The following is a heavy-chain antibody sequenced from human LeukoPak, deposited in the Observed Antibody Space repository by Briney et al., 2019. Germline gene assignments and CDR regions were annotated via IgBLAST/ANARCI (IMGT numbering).Heavy chain of an antibody. D-gene: IGHD3-10*01. CDR3: ATDQLGGYGSYDY. J-gene: IGHJ4*02. V-gene: IGHV3-30*04. CDR2: ISYDGSNK. CDR1: GFTFSSYA. Sequence: GGSLRLSCAASGFTFSSYAMHWVRQAPGKGLEWVAVISYDGSNKYYADSVKGRFTISRDNSKNTLYLQMNSLRAEDTAVYYCATDQLGGYGSYDYWGQGTLVTVSS.